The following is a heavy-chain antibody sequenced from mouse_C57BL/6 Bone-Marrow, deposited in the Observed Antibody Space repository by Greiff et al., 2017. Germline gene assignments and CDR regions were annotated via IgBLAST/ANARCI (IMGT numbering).Heavy chain of an antibody. V-gene: IGHV5-16*01. Sequence: EVQLVESEGGLVQPGSSMKLSCTASGFTFSDYYMAWVRQVPEKGLEWVANSNYDGSSTYYLDSLKSRFIISRDNAKNILYLQMSSLKSEDTATYYCATYGSSYWYFDVWGTGTTVTVSS. D-gene: IGHD1-1*01. CDR2: SNYDGSST. CDR1: GFTFSDYY. CDR3: ATYGSSYWYFDV. J-gene: IGHJ1*03.